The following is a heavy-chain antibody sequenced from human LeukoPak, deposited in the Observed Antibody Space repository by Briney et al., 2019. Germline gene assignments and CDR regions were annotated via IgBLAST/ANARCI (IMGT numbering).Heavy chain of an antibody. D-gene: IGHD6-19*01. Sequence: ASVNVSCTASGGTFSSYATSWVRQAPGQGLEWMGGIIPIFGTANYAQKFQGRVTITADESTSTAYMEPSSLRSEDTAVYYCARDRGLYSSGWYAFDIWGQGTMVTVSS. J-gene: IGHJ3*02. CDR2: IIPIFGTA. CDR3: ARDRGLYSSGWYAFDI. CDR1: GGTFSSYA. V-gene: IGHV1-69*13.